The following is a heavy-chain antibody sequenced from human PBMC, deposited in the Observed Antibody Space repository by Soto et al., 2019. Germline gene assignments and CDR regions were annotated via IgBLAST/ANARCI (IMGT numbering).Heavy chain of an antibody. Sequence: GASVKVSCKASGYTLTSYGISWVRQAPGQGLEWMGWISAYNGNTNYAQKLQGRVTMTTDTSTSTAYMELRSLRSDDTAVFYCARVAKDCGSYRSALAFDIWGQGTMVTVSS. V-gene: IGHV1-18*01. D-gene: IGHD2-15*01. J-gene: IGHJ3*02. CDR1: GYTLTSYG. CDR3: ARVAKDCGSYRSALAFDI. CDR2: ISAYNGNT.